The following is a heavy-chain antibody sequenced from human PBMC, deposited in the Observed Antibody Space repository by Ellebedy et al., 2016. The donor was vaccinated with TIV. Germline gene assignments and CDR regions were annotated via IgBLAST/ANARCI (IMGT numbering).Heavy chain of an antibody. Sequence: AASVKVSCKASGYTFTSYAMHWVRQAPGQRLEWMGWINAGNGNTKYSQKFQGRVTITRDTSASTAYMELSSLRSEYTAVYYCATPSHRSGWSNFDYWGQGTLVPVSS. V-gene: IGHV1-3*01. J-gene: IGHJ4*02. D-gene: IGHD6-19*01. CDR3: ATPSHRSGWSNFDY. CDR1: GYTFTSYA. CDR2: INAGNGNT.